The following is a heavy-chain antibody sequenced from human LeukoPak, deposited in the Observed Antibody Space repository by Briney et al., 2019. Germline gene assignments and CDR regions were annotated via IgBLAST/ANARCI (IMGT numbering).Heavy chain of an antibody. Sequence: ASETLSLTCTVSGGSISSYFWRWLRQPPGKGLEWIGYIYYSGSTNYNPSLKSRVTISVDTSKNQFSLKLSSVTAADTAVYYCASARLGSGLEGAFDIWGQGTMVTVSS. CDR3: ASARLGSGLEGAFDI. D-gene: IGHD6-25*01. V-gene: IGHV4-59*01. CDR1: GGSISSYF. CDR2: IYYSGST. J-gene: IGHJ3*02.